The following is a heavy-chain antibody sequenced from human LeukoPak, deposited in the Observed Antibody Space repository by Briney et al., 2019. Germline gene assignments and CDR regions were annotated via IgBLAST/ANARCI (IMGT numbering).Heavy chain of an antibody. Sequence: GESLRLSCAASGFTFSSDWMNWVRQAPGKGLEWVANIKRDGSEKYYVDSVKGRFTISRDNAKNSLYLQMNSLKAEDTVVYYCARDSDVPFDYWGQGTLVTVSS. CDR1: GFTFSSDW. V-gene: IGHV3-7*01. J-gene: IGHJ4*02. CDR3: ARDSDVPFDY. D-gene: IGHD3-16*01. CDR2: IKRDGSEK.